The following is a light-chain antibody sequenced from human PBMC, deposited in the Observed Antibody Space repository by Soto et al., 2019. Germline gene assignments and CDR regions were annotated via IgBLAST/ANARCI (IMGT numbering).Light chain of an antibody. CDR1: QSVSSN. J-gene: IGKJ1*01. CDR3: QQYDSSPRT. V-gene: IGKV3-15*01. CDR2: GAS. Sequence: EIVMTQSPATISVSPWERATLSCRASQSVSSNLAWYQQKPGQAPRLLIYGASTRATGIPARFSGSGSGTDFTLTINRLEPEDFAVYYCQQYDSSPRTFGQGTKVDIK.